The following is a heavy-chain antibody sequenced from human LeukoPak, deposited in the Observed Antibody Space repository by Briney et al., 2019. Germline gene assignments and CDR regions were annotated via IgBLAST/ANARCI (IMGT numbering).Heavy chain of an antibody. CDR3: VRPAEQQLDAYDI. D-gene: IGHD6-13*01. Sequence: SSETLSLTCTVSGGSISSSSYYWGWIRQPPGKGLEWIGSIYYSGSTYYNPSLKSRVTISVDTSKNQFSLKLTSVTAADTAVYYCVRPAEQQLDAYDIWGQGKMVTVSS. CDR1: GGSISSSSYY. CDR2: IYYSGST. V-gene: IGHV4-39*01. J-gene: IGHJ3*02.